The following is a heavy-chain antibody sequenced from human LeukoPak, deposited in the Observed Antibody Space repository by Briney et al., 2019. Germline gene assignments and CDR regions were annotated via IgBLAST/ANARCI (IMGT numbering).Heavy chain of an antibody. D-gene: IGHD3-22*01. CDR3: VRDMTGNYYDT. V-gene: IGHV3-64*01. J-gene: IGHJ4*02. Sequence: GGSLRLSCAASGVTFSTYAMHWVRQAPGKGLEYVSAVNSNGRNTFYTSSVKGRFTISRDNSKNTLYLQMGGLRAEDMALYYCVRDMTGNYYDTWGQGTLVTVSS. CDR1: GVTFSTYA. CDR2: VNSNGRNT.